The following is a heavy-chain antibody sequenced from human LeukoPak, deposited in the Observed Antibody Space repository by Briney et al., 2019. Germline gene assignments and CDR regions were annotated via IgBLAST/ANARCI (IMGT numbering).Heavy chain of an antibody. V-gene: IGHV4-39*01. J-gene: IGHJ4*02. Sequence: SETLSLTCTVSGGSISSGSYYWGWIRQPPGKGLEWIGNVYYSGSAYYNPSLKSRVTISVDTSKNQFSLKLRSVTAADTAVYYCAAQVEYYYGSGSYYKLWGQGTLVTVSS. CDR3: AAQVEYYYGSGSYYKL. CDR1: GGSISSGSYY. CDR2: VYYSGSA. D-gene: IGHD3-10*01.